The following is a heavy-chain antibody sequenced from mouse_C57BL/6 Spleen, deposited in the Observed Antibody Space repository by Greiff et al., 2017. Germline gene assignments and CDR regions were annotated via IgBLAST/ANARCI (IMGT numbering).Heavy chain of an antibody. CDR2: INYDGSST. J-gene: IGHJ1*03. V-gene: IGHV5-16*01. CDR3: AREDYGSSYYFDV. CDR1: GFTFSDYY. D-gene: IGHD1-1*01. Sequence: EVKLMESEGGLVQPGSSMKLSCTASGFTFSDYYMAWVRQVPEKGLEWVANINYDGSSTYYLDSLKSRFIISIDNAKNILYLQMSSLKSEDTATYYCAREDYGSSYYFDVWGTGTTVTVSS.